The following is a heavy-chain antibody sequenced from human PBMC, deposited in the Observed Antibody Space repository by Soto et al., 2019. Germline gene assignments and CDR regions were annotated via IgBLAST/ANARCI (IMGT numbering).Heavy chain of an antibody. D-gene: IGHD2-15*01. CDR1: GYSISSGYY. CDR3: ARKNVVDWYFGL. Sequence: LPLTCAVSGYSISSGYYWGWIRQSPGKGLEWIGSIYHSGSTYYNPSLKSRVTISVDTSKNQFSLKLSSVTAADTAVYYCARKNVVDWYFGLWGRGTLVTVSS. J-gene: IGHJ2*01. CDR2: IYHSGST. V-gene: IGHV4-38-2*01.